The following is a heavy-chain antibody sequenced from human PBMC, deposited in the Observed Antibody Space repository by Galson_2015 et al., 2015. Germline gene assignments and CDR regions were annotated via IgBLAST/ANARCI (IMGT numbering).Heavy chain of an antibody. CDR3: ARGSGGDDYGDYGIGIDY. J-gene: IGHJ4*02. V-gene: IGHV3-30*01. CDR2: ISYDGSNK. Sequence: SLRLSCAASGFTFSGYAMHWVRQAPGKGLEWVAVISYDGSNKYYADSVKGRFTISRDNSKNTLYLQMNSLRAEDTAVYYCARGSGGDDYGDYGIGIDYWGQGTLVTVSS. CDR1: GFTFSGYA. D-gene: IGHD4-17*01.